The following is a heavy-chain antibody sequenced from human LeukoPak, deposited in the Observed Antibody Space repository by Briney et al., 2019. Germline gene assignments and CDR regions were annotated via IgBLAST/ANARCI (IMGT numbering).Heavy chain of an antibody. V-gene: IGHV4-61*02. CDR1: GDSIGSGTFC. CDR3: VRDTRYDMDV. Sequence: PSETLSLTCPVSGDSIGSGTFCWNWVRQPAGTGLEWIGRICASGSTDYNPSLKSRVTISVDTSKNQFSLKVTSVTAVDTAVYYCVRDTRYDMDVWGKGTTVTVSS. J-gene: IGHJ6*03. CDR2: ICASGST.